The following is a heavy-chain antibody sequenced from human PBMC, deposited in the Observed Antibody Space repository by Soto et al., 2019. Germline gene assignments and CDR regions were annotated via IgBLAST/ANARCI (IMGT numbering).Heavy chain of an antibody. CDR1: GGTFSSYA. Sequence: GASVKVSCKASGGTFSSYAISWVRQAPGQGLEWMGGIIPIFGTANYAQKFQGRVTITADESTSTAYMELSSLRSEDTAVYYCAGPTGMVRGASYYYGMDVWGQGTTVTVSS. V-gene: IGHV1-69*13. D-gene: IGHD3-10*01. CDR2: IIPIFGTA. J-gene: IGHJ6*02. CDR3: AGPTGMVRGASYYYGMDV.